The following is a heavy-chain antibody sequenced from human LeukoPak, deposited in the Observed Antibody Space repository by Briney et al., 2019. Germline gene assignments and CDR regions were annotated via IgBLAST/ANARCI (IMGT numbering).Heavy chain of an antibody. CDR1: GYTFTSYD. V-gene: IGHV1-8*01. D-gene: IGHD3-22*01. CDR2: MNPNKGNT. CDR3: ARGLSRYYYDSSGYSKPYYFDY. Sequence: ASVKVSCKASGYTFTSYDINGVRQATGQGREWMGWMNPNKGNTGYAQKFQGRVTMTRNTSISTAYMELCSLRSEDTAVYYCARGLSRYYYDSSGYSKPYYFDYWGQGTLVTVSS. J-gene: IGHJ4*02.